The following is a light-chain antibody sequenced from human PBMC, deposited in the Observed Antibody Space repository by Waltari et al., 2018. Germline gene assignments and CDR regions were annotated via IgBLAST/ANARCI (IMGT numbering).Light chain of an antibody. CDR3: QVWDSSSDPVV. CDR1: NSGSKS. Sequence: SYVLTQPPPVSVAPGQTARITCGGNNSGSKSVHWYQQKPGQAPGLVVYDDSARPSGIPERFSGSNSGNTATLTISRVEAGDEADYYCQVWDSSSDPVVFGGGTKLTVL. V-gene: IGLV3-21*02. J-gene: IGLJ2*01. CDR2: DDS.